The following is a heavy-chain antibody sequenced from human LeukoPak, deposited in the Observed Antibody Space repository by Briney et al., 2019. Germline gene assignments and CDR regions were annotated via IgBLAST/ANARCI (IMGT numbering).Heavy chain of an antibody. J-gene: IGHJ4*02. Sequence: GGSLRLSCAASGFTFSSYWMSWVRQAPGKGLEWVANIKQDGSEKYYVDSVKGRFTISRDNAKNPLYLQMNSLRAEDTAVYYCARGVLGEYYYDSSACFDYWGQGTLVTVSS. CDR2: IKQDGSEK. V-gene: IGHV3-7*01. CDR1: GFTFSSYW. CDR3: ARGVLGEYYYDSSACFDY. D-gene: IGHD3-22*01.